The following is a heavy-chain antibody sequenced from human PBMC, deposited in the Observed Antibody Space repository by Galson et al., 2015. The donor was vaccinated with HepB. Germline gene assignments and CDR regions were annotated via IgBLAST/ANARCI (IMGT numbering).Heavy chain of an antibody. Sequence: SLRLSCAASGFTFNNYDMHWVRQAPGKGLVWVAVILYDGSNKYYADSVKGRFTISRDTSKNTLYLQMDSLRPEDTAIYYCARAGAGTYYLTGDYWGQGTLVTVSS. CDR2: ILYDGSNK. D-gene: IGHD1-26*01. V-gene: IGHV3-30-3*01. J-gene: IGHJ4*02. CDR3: ARAGAGTYYLTGDY. CDR1: GFTFNNYD.